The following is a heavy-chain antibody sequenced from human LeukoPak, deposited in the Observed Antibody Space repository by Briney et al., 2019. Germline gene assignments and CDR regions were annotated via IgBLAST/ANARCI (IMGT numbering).Heavy chain of an antibody. D-gene: IGHD2-15*01. J-gene: IGHJ4*02. V-gene: IGHV3-11*04. CDR2: ISSSGSTI. CDR3: ARENGYCSGSDCYSYFDS. CDR1: GFTFSDYY. Sequence: PGGSLRLSCAASGFTFSDYYMSWIRQAPGKGLEWVSYISSSGSTIYYADSVKGRFTISRDNAKNSLYLQMNSLRAEDTAVYFCARENGYCSGSDCYSYFDSWGQGTLVTVSS.